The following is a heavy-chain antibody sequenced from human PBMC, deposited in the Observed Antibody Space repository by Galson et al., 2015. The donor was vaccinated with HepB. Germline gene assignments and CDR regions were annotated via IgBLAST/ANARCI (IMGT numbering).Heavy chain of an antibody. Sequence: SLRLSCAASGFTFSDYYMSWIRQAPGKGLEWVSYISSSSSYTNYADSVKGRFTISRDNAKNSLYLQMNSLRAEDTAVYYCVRDHTNVGDYRWFDPRGQGTLVTVSS. CDR2: ISSSSSYT. D-gene: IGHD4-11*01. J-gene: IGHJ5*02. CDR1: GFTFSDYY. V-gene: IGHV3-11*06. CDR3: VRDHTNVGDYRWFDP.